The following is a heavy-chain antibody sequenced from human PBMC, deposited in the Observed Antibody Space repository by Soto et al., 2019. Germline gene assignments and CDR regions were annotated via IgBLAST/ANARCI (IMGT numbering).Heavy chain of an antibody. CDR1: GGSISSYY. J-gene: IGHJ4*02. Sequence: QVQLQESGPGLVKPSETLSLTCTVSGGSISSYYWSWIRQPPGKGLEWIGYIYYSGSTNYNPSLKSRVTISVDTSKNQFSLKLSSVTAADTAVYYCARDQNEMAFDYWGQGTLVTVSS. V-gene: IGHV4-59*01. CDR2: IYYSGST. D-gene: IGHD1-1*01. CDR3: ARDQNEMAFDY.